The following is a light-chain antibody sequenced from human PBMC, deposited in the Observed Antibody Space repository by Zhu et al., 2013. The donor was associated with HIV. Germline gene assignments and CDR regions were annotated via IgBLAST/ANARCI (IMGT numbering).Light chain of an antibody. CDR1: DDVRID. CDR2: AAS. V-gene: IGKV1-17*01. CDR3: QHYHSYPYS. Sequence: DVQMTQSPSSLSAFVGDSVTITCRAEDDVRIDVAWYRQKFGNAPERLIYAASSLHSGVPMRFGGNGSGTKFNLTISSLQPDDFATYYCQHYHSYPYSFGQGTKLEIK. J-gene: IGKJ2*03.